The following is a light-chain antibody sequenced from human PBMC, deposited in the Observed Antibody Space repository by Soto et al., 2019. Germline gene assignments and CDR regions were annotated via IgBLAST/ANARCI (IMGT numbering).Light chain of an antibody. V-gene: IGLV2-23*02. J-gene: IGLJ1*01. CDR1: SSDVGSYNL. CDR2: EVS. Sequence: QSVLTQPASVSGSPGQSITISCTGTSSDVGSYNLVSWYQQHPGKAPKLMIYEVSKRPSGVSNRFSGSKSGNTASLTISGLQAEDEADYYCCSYAGSSTFFYVFGTGTKLNVL. CDR3: CSYAGSSTFFYV.